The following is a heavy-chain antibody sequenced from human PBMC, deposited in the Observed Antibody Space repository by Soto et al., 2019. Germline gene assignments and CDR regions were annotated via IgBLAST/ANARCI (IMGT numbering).Heavy chain of an antibody. Sequence: QVQLVQSGAEVKKPGSSVKVSCKASGGTFSSYAISWVRQAPGQGLEWMGGIIPIFGTANYAQKFQGRVTITADEYPSTAYMELSSLRYEDTAVYYCASLVEDTANQVDYWGQGTLVNESS. D-gene: IGHD5-18*01. V-gene: IGHV1-69*01. CDR2: IIPIFGTA. CDR3: ASLVEDTANQVDY. J-gene: IGHJ4*02. CDR1: GGTFSSYA.